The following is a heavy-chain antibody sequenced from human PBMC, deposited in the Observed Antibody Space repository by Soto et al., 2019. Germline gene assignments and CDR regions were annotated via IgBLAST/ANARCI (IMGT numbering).Heavy chain of an antibody. CDR3: ARDQGYAPAADYYYYGMDNLGPKTGYAFDP. J-gene: IGHJ5*02. Sequence: PGGSLRLSCATSGFTFSGYSMHWFRQAPGKGLEWVAVTSSDGGTKFYADSVKGRFTVSRDNSKNTLYLQMNSLRAEDTAVYYCARDQGYAPAADYYYYGMDNLGPKTGYAFDPWGQGIMVTVSS. V-gene: IGHV3-30-3*01. D-gene: IGHD4-17*01. CDR2: TSSDGGTK. CDR1: GFTFSGYS.